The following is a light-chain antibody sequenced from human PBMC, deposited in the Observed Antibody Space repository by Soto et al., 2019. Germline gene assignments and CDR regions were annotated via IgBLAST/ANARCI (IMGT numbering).Light chain of an antibody. V-gene: IGKV1-9*01. Sequence: IQLTQSPSSLSASVGDRVTITCRASRGISSYLAWYQQKPGKAPKLLVYSASTLQSGVPSRFSGSGSGPDFTLTISSLQPEDSATYFCQQLNSYPQTCGQGTRLEIK. CDR1: RGISSY. CDR3: QQLNSYPQT. CDR2: SAS. J-gene: IGKJ5*01.